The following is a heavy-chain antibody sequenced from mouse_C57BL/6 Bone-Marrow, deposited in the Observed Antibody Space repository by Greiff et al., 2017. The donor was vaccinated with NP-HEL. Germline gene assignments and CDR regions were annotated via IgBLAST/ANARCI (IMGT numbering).Heavy chain of an antibody. Sequence: EVNVVESGGDLVKPGGSLKLSCAASGFTFSSYGMSWVRQTPDKRLEWVATISSGGSYTYYPDSVKGRFTISRDNAKNTLYLQMSSLKSEDTAMYYCARRGVTTDYAMDYWGQGTSVTVSS. V-gene: IGHV5-6*02. CDR3: ARRGVTTDYAMDY. D-gene: IGHD2-2*01. CDR2: ISSGGSYT. J-gene: IGHJ4*01. CDR1: GFTFSSYG.